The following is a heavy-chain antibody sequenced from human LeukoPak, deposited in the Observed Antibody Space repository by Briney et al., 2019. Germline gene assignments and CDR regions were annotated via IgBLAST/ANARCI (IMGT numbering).Heavy chain of an antibody. V-gene: IGHV3-23*01. CDR1: GFTFSSYA. D-gene: IGHD3-10*02. CDR3: AELGITMIGGV. Sequence: GGSLRLSCAASGFTFSSYAMSWVRQAPGKGLEWASAISGSGGSTYYADSVKGRFTISRDNSKNSLYLQMNSLRAEDTAVYYCAELGITMIGGVWGKGTTVTISS. CDR2: ISGSGGST. J-gene: IGHJ6*04.